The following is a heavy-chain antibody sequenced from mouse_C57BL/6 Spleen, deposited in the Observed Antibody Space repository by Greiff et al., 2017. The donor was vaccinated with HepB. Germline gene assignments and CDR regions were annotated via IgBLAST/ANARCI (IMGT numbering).Heavy chain of an antibody. D-gene: IGHD1-1*01. CDR3: ARWGYYYGSSPSFAY. Sequence: QVQLKQPGAELVKPGASVKLSCKASGYTFTSYWMQWVKQRPGQGLEWIGEIDPSDSYTNYNQKFKGKATLTVDTSSSTAYMQLSSLTSEDSAVYYCARWGYYYGSSPSFAYWGQGTLVTVSA. CDR1: GYTFTSYW. J-gene: IGHJ3*01. CDR2: IDPSDSYT. V-gene: IGHV1-50*01.